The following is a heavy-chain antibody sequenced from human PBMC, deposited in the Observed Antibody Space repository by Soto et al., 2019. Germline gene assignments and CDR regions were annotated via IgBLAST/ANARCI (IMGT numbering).Heavy chain of an antibody. CDR1: GGTFSSYA. Sequence: QVQLVQSGAEVKKPGSSVKVSCKASGGTFSSYAISWVRRAPGQGLEWMGGIIPIFGTANYAQKFQGRVTITADESTSTAYMELSSLRSEHTAVYYCASRGLGYCSGGSCFGWFDPWGQGTLVTVSS. J-gene: IGHJ5*02. V-gene: IGHV1-69*01. CDR3: ASRGLGYCSGGSCFGWFDP. CDR2: IIPIFGTA. D-gene: IGHD2-15*01.